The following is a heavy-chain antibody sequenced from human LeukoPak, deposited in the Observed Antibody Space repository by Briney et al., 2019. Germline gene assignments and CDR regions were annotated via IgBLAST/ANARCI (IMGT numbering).Heavy chain of an antibody. CDR3: ARDAENFDY. D-gene: IGHD1-14*01. Sequence: GGSLRLSCAASGFTFSNYWMSWVRQAPGKGLEWVANVKQDGSEKYYVDSVMGRFTISRDNAKNSLYLQMNSLRAEDTAVYYCARDAENFDYWGQGTLVTVSS. CDR2: VKQDGSEK. V-gene: IGHV3-7*01. CDR1: GFTFSNYW. J-gene: IGHJ4*02.